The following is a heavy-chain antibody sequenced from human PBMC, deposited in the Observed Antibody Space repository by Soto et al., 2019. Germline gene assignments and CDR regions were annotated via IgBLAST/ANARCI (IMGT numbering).Heavy chain of an antibody. Sequence: EVQVLESGGDLVQPGGSLRLSCAASGFTFGMYSMSWVRQAPGKGLECVSGISGSGESTYYADSVKGRFTISRDNSKNTLYLQMYSLRADDTAVYYCAKSLGDRWNTYYFDYWGQGTLVTVSS. CDR2: ISGSGEST. D-gene: IGHD1-1*01. J-gene: IGHJ4*02. CDR3: AKSLGDRWNTYYFDY. V-gene: IGHV3-23*01. CDR1: GFTFGMYS.